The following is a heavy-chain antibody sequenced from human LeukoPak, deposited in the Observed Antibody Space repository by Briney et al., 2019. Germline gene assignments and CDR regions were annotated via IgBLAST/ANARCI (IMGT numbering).Heavy chain of an antibody. CDR2: IFYSGST. CDR1: GGSISSSSHH. V-gene: IGHV4-39*07. Sequence: SETLSLTCTVSGGSISSSSHHWGWIRQPPGKGLEWIGNIFYSGSTYYNPSLKSRVTISVDRSKNQFSLKLSSVTAADTAVYYCARVGYGDSSFDYWGQGTLVTVSS. J-gene: IGHJ4*02. CDR3: ARVGYGDSSFDY. D-gene: IGHD4-17*01.